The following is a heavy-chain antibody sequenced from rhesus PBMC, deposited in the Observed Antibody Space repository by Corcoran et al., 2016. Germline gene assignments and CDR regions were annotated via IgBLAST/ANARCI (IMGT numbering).Heavy chain of an antibody. CDR1: GGSISSSY. CDR2: IYGSGSST. J-gene: IGHJ4*01. CDR3: ASAGNWNYGGFDY. D-gene: IGHD1-26*01. Sequence: QLQLQESGPGLVKPSETLSVTCAVSGGSISSSYWSWIRQAPGKGLEWIGYIYGSGSSTNYNPSLQTRVTRSVDTAKDPLSLKLSSGTAEDTAVYYCASAGNWNYGGFDYWGQGVLVTVSS. V-gene: IGHV4-169*02.